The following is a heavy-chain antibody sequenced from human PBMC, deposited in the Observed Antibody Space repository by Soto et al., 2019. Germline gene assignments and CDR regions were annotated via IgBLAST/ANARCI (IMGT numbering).Heavy chain of an antibody. V-gene: IGHV3-30*18. J-gene: IGHJ6*02. CDR2: ISYDGSNK. D-gene: IGHD6-6*01. CDR3: AKGGSSSPYYYYGMDV. Sequence: PGGPHTLSYTASGCNFSSYGMHWVSKTPGKGLEWVAVISYDGSNKYYADSVKGRFTISRDNSKNTLYLQMNSLRAEDTAVYYCAKGGSSSPYYYYGMDVWGQGTTVTVSS. CDR1: GCNFSSYG.